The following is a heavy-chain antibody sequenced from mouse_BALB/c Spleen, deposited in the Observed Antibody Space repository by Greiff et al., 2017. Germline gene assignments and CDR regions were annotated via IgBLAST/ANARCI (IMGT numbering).Heavy chain of an antibody. D-gene: IGHD2-3*01. Sequence: QVHVKQSGAELARPGASVKMSCKASGYTFTSYTMHWVKQRPGQGLEWIGYINPSSGYTNYNQKFKDKATLTADKSSSTAYMQLSSLTSEDSAVYYCARTRDGYHTSFAYWGQGTLVTVSA. CDR1: GYTFTSYT. J-gene: IGHJ3*01. V-gene: IGHV1-4*01. CDR3: ARTRDGYHTSFAY. CDR2: INPSSGYT.